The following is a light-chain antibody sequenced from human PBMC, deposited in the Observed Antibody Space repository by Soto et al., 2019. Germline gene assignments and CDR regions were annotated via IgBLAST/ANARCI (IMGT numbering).Light chain of an antibody. CDR3: SSYTSSSTLL. V-gene: IGLV2-14*01. CDR2: EVS. CDR1: SSDVGGYNY. Sequence: QSVLTQPASGSGSPGQSITISCTGTSSDVGGYNYVSWYQQHPGKAPKLMIYEVSNRPSGVSNRFSGSKSGNTASLTISGLQAEDDADYYCSSYTSSSTLLFGGGTQLTVL. J-gene: IGLJ2*01.